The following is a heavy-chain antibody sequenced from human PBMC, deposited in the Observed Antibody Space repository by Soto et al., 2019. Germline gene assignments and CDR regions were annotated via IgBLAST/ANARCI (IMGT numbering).Heavy chain of an antibody. CDR3: VRGCCFKIDY. CDR2: ISSSSSTL. J-gene: IGHJ4*02. V-gene: IGHV3-48*02. CDR1: GFTLSSYS. Sequence: EVQLVESGGRLVQPGGSLRLSCAASGFTLSSYSMNWARQAPGKGLEWVSYISSSSSTLYYADSVKGRFTISRDNAKNSLYLQMNSLRDEATAVYYCVRGCCFKIDYWGQGTLVTVSS.